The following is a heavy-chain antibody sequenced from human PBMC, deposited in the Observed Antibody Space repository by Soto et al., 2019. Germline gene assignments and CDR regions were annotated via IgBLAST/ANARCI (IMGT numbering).Heavy chain of an antibody. CDR3: ASSGSYVR. Sequence: SETLSLTCTVSGGSISSYYLSWIRQPPGKGLEWIGYIYYSGSTNYNPSLKSRVTISVDTSKNQFSLKLSSVTAADTAVYYCASSGSYVRWGQGTLVTVYS. D-gene: IGHD1-26*01. V-gene: IGHV4-59*01. CDR1: GGSISSYY. CDR2: IYYSGST. J-gene: IGHJ4*02.